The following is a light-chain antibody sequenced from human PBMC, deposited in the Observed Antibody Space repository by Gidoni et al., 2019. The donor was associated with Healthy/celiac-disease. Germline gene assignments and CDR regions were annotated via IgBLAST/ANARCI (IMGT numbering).Light chain of an antibody. CDR2: DAS. V-gene: IGKV3-11*01. CDR3: QQRSNWPLT. CDR1: QSVSSY. J-gene: IGKJ4*01. Sequence: IVWTQSPATLSWSPGEGATLSCGASQSVSSYLAWYQQKPGQAPRLLIYDASNRATGIPARFSGSGSGTDFTLTISSLEPEDFAVYYCQQRSNWPLTFGGGTKVEIK.